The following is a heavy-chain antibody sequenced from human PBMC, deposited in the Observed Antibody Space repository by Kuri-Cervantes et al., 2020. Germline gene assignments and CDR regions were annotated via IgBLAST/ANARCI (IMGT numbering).Heavy chain of an antibody. CDR3: AKALWEGDGMDV. CDR1: GFTFSSYG. CDR2: ISYDGSNK. J-gene: IGHJ6*02. V-gene: IGHV3-30*18. D-gene: IGHD1-26*01. Sequence: GGSLRLSCAASGFTFSSYGMHWVRQVPGKGLEWVAVISYDGSNKYYADSVKGRFTISRDNSKNTLYLQMNSLRAEDTAVYYCAKALWEGDGMDVWAQGTTVTVSS.